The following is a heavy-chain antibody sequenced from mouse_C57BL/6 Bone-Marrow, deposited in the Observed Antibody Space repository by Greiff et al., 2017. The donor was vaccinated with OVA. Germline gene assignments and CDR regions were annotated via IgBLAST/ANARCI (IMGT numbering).Heavy chain of an antibody. CDR3: ARSIYYGNYWGVMDY. V-gene: IGHV4-1*01. D-gene: IGHD2-1*01. J-gene: IGHJ4*01. Sequence: EVKLVESGGGLVQPGGSLKLSCAASGIAFSSYWMSWVRQAPGKGLEWIGEINPDSSTINYAPSLKDKFIISRDNAKNTLYLQMSRVRSEDTALYYGARSIYYGNYWGVMDYWGQGTSVTVSS. CDR1: GIAFSSYW. CDR2: INPDSSTI.